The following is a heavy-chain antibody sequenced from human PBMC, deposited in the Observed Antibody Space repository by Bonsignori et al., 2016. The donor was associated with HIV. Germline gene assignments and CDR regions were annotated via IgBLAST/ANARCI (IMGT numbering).Heavy chain of an antibody. D-gene: IGHD5-24*01. CDR3: ARVIDGYNFGY. Sequence: WVRQAPGQGLEWMGWINPNSGGTNYAQKFQGRVTMTRDTSISTAYMELSRLRSDDTAVYYCARVIDGYNFGYWGQGTLVTVSS. J-gene: IGHJ4*02. CDR2: INPNSGGT. V-gene: IGHV1-2*02.